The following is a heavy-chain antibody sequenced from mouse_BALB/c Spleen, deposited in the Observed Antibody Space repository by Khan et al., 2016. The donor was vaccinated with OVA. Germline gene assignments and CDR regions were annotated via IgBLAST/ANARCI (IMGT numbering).Heavy chain of an antibody. CDR3: ERLRRGSWFAY. D-gene: IGHD2-12*01. V-gene: IGHV3-1*02. Sequence: VQLQQSGPDLVKPSQSLSLTCTVTGYSITSGYNWHWLRQFPGNKLEWMGNIHYGGSNNYNPSPKSRISITRDTYKHQFFLQLNSVTTEDTATCDCERLRRGSWFAYWGQGTLVTVSA. CDR2: IHYGGSN. CDR1: GYSITSGYN. J-gene: IGHJ3*01.